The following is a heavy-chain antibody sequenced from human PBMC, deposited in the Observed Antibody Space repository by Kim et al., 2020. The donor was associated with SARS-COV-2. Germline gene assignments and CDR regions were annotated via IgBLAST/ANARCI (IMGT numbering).Heavy chain of an antibody. J-gene: IGHJ5*02. CDR2: IYLDDDI. D-gene: IGHD3-9*01. Sequence: SGPTLVNPTQTLTLTCSFSGFSLSTSGVGVGWIRQPPGKALEWVALIYLDDDILYSPSLKSRLTITKDTSKSQVVLTMTNMDPVDTATYYCVYYFQKDNEDFLTGHIYWFDPWGQGNLVTVSS. CDR3: VYYFQKDNEDFLTGHIYWFDP. CDR1: GFSLSTSGVG. V-gene: IGHV2-5*02.